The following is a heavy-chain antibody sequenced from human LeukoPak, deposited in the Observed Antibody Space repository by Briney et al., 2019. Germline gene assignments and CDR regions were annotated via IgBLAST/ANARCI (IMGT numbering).Heavy chain of an antibody. D-gene: IGHD6-6*01. CDR3: ARHVWWGKQLVPGDDY. Sequence: SETLSLTCTVSGGSISNYYWSWIRQPAGKGLEWIGRVYTSGSTNYDPSLKSRVTMSVDTSKNQFSLKLSSVTAADTAVYYCARHVWWGKQLVPGDDYWGQGTLVTVSS. CDR2: VYTSGST. J-gene: IGHJ4*02. V-gene: IGHV4-4*07. CDR1: GGSISNYY.